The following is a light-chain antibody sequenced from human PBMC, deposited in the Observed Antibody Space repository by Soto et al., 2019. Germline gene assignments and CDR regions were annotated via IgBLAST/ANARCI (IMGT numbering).Light chain of an antibody. CDR3: QQADSSPLT. Sequence: IVLTQSPGTLSLSPGERATLSCRASQSVSSNYLAWYQQKPGQTPRVLIFDASIRATGIPDRFSGSGSGTDFTLTISRLEPEDSAVYYCQQADSSPLTFGGGTKV. CDR1: QSVSSNY. J-gene: IGKJ4*01. V-gene: IGKV3-20*01. CDR2: DAS.